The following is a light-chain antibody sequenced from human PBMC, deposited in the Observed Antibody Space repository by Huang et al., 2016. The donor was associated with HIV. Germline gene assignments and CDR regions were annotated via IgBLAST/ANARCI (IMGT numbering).Light chain of an antibody. CDR3: QESYSTPWT. J-gene: IGKJ1*01. CDR2: AAS. V-gene: IGKV1-39*01. Sequence: DIQMTQSPSSLSASVGERVTITCRTSQNIKTYLNWYQNKPGKAPDLLIYAASSLRSGVPSRFSASGSGTEFTFTISSLQSDDFATYYCQESYSTPWTFGQGTKVEIK. CDR1: QNIKTY.